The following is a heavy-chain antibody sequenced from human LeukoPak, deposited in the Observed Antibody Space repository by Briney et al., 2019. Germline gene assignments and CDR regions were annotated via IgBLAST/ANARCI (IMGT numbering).Heavy chain of an antibody. V-gene: IGHV4-39*07. CDR2: ISSSGNT. J-gene: IGHJ4*02. Sequence: SETLSLTCIISGGSTSGGNYYWGWIRRPPGKGLEWIGGISSSGNTYYNPSLKSRITISIDTSKNHFSLKLSSVTAADTAVYYCARDRIAVAGTAFDYWGQGTLVTVSS. D-gene: IGHD6-19*01. CDR1: GGSTSGGNYY. CDR3: ARDRIAVAGTAFDY.